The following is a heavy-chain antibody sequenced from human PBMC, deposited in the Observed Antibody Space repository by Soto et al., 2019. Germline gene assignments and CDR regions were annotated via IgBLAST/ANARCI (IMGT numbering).Heavy chain of an antibody. CDR1: GGSINSGDYY. CDR3: ATSLRYFAPPVGHGLDV. V-gene: IGHV4-30-4*01. J-gene: IGHJ6*02. Sequence: QVQLQESGPGLVKPSQTLSLTCTVSGGSINSGDYYWNWIRQPPGKGLEWIGSIYASGNIYYKSSLKSRISISTDTSKNQFSLTLSSVTAAATAVYYCATSLRYFAPPVGHGLDVWGQGTTVTVSS. CDR2: IYASGNI. D-gene: IGHD3-9*01.